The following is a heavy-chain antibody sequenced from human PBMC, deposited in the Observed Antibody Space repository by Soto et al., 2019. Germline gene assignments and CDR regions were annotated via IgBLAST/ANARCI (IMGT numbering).Heavy chain of an antibody. V-gene: IGHV3-23*01. D-gene: IGHD5-18*01. J-gene: IGHJ3*02. Sequence: EVQLLESGGGLVQPGGSLRLSCAGSGFMFSTYAMSWVRQAPGKGLEWVSGTGGSGGVTYYADSVKGRFAVSRDNSNNTLYLQMNSLRAGDTAVYYCAKGHPPDNYGYFSPEDDAFDSWGQETMVTVSS. CDR2: TGGSGGVT. CDR1: GFMFSTYA. CDR3: AKGHPPDNYGYFSPEDDAFDS.